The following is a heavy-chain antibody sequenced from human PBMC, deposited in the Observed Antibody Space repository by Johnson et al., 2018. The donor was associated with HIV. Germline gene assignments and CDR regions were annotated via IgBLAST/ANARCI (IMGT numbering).Heavy chain of an antibody. Sequence: QVQLVESGGGLVQPGGSLRLSCVGSSNYKSWVRQAPGKGLEWVAVISYDGSNKYYADSVKGRFTISRDNSKNTLYLQMNSLRAEDTAVYYCARENSSGYHDAFDIWGQGTLVTVSS. CDR2: ISYDGSNK. CDR1: SSNY. J-gene: IGHJ3*02. CDR3: ARENSSGYHDAFDI. D-gene: IGHD3-22*01. V-gene: IGHV3-30-3*01.